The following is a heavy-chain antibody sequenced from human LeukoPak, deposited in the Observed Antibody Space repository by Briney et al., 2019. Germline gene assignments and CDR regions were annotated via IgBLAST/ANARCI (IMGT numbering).Heavy chain of an antibody. V-gene: IGHV4-39*01. J-gene: IGHJ5*02. Sequence: SETLSLTCTVSGGSISSSSYYWGWIRQPPGKGLEWFGSIYYSGSTYYNPSLKSRVTISVDTSKNQFSLKLSSVTAADTAVYYCARPIRGEHTYNWFDPWGQGTLVTVSS. CDR2: IYYSGST. CDR3: ARPIRGEHTYNWFDP. D-gene: IGHD3-10*01. CDR1: GGSISSSSYY.